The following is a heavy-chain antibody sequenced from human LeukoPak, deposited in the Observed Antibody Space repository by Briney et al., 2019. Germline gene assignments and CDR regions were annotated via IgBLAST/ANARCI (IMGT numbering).Heavy chain of an antibody. J-gene: IGHJ3*02. D-gene: IGHD2-15*01. CDR3: ARGGRLDAFDI. CDR2: ISYDGSNK. V-gene: IGHV3-30-3*01. CDR1: GFTFSSYA. Sequence: GGSLRLSCAASGFTFSSYAMHWVRQAPGKGLEWVAVISYDGSNKYYAGSVKGRFTISRDNSKNTLYLQMNSLRAEDTAVYYCARGGRLDAFDIWGQGTMVTVSS.